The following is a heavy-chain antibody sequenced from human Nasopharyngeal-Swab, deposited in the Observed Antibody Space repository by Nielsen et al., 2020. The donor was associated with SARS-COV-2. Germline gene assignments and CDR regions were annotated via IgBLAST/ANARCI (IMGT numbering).Heavy chain of an antibody. CDR2: IKEDGSEK. CDR1: GFTFTTYW. CDR3: ARDLYYDSSGHWYYYYGMDV. Sequence: GESLKISCAASGFTFTTYWMTWVRQAPGKGLEWVANIKEDGSEKNYVDSVKGRFTISRDNAKNSLYLQMNSLRAEDTAVYYCARDLYYDSSGHWYYYYGMDVWGQGTTVTVSS. D-gene: IGHD3-22*01. V-gene: IGHV3-7*03. J-gene: IGHJ6*02.